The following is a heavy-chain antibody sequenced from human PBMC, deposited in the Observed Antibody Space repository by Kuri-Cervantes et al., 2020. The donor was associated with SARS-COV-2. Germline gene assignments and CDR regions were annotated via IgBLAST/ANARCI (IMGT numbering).Heavy chain of an antibody. V-gene: IGHV4-39*02. CDR1: GGSTSSQSYY. J-gene: IGHJ4*02. CDR2: VYYSGTT. D-gene: IGHD7-27*01. Sequence: SETLSLTCTVSGGSTSSQSYYWGWIRQPPGKGLEWIGSVYYSGTTYYNPSLKSRVTISLDTSKNQLSLNLNSVTAADTAVYYCARDRLGRYYFDYWGQGTLVTVSS. CDR3: ARDRLGRYYFDY.